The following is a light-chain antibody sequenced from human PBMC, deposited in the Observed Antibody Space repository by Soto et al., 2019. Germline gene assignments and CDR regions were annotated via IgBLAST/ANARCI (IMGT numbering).Light chain of an antibody. J-gene: IGKJ1*01. Sequence: DIQMTQSPFTLSGSVGDRVTITCRARQTISSWLAGYQQKPGKAPKLLIYKASTLKSGVPSRFSGSGSGTEFTLNISSLQPDDFATYYCQHYNSYSEAFGQGTKVEL. CDR2: KAS. V-gene: IGKV1-5*03. CDR1: QTISSW. CDR3: QHYNSYSEA.